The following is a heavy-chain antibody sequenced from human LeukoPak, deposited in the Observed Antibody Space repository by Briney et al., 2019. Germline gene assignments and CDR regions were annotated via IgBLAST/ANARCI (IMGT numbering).Heavy chain of an antibody. Sequence: SETLSLTCTVSGGSISSSSYYWGCLRQPPGKLLEWIGCIYNIGSTHYNPSLKSRVTISVDTSKNQFSLKLSSVTAADTALYYCASRTCAAAYFQHWGLGALVTVSS. CDR3: ASRTCAAAYFQH. J-gene: IGHJ1*01. CDR1: GGSISSSSYY. CDR2: IYNIGST. V-gene: IGHV4-39*01. D-gene: IGHD1/OR15-1a*01.